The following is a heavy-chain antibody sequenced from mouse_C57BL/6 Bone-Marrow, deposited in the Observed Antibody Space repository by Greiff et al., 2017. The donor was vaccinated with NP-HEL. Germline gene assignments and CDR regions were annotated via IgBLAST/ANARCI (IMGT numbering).Heavy chain of an antibody. CDR2: IYPRSGNT. CDR1: GYTFTSYG. Sequence: QVQLQQSGAELARPGASVKLSCKASGYTFTSYGISWVKQRTGQGLEWIGEIYPRSGNTYYNEKFKGKATLTPDKSSSTAYMELRSLTSEDSAVYFCARLWYHWYFDVWGTGTTVTVSS. V-gene: IGHV1-81*01. J-gene: IGHJ1*03. CDR3: ARLWYHWYFDV. D-gene: IGHD2-1*01.